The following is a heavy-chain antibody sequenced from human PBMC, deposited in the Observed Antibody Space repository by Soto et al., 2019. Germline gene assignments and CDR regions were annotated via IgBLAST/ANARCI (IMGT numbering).Heavy chain of an antibody. J-gene: IGHJ6*02. D-gene: IGHD6-19*01. CDR2: IYPGDSDT. V-gene: IGHV5-51*03. Sequence: EVQLVQSGAEVKKPGESLKISCKGSGYSFTSYWIGWVRQMPGKGLEWMGIIYPGDSDTRYSPSCQGQVTISADKSISTGYLPWSRLKASGTAMYYWASTLRYSRGGKGDNYYYGMDVWGQGTTVTVSS. CDR1: GYSFTSYW. CDR3: ASTLRYSRGGKGDNYYYGMDV.